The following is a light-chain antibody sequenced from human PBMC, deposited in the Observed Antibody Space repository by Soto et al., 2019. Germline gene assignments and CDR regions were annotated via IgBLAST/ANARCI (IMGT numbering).Light chain of an antibody. CDR1: QSISSK. CDR3: QQYNIWSSIT. V-gene: IGKV3-15*01. Sequence: EIVMTQSPATLSVSPGERATLSCRASQSISSKVGWYQQKPGQAPRLLIYGASTSATGVPPRFSGSGSGTEFTLTISRLRSEDFAVYYCQQYNIWSSITFGKGTRLEIK. CDR2: GAS. J-gene: IGKJ5*01.